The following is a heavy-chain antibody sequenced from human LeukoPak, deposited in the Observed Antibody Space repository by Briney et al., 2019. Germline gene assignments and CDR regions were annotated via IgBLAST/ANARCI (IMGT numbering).Heavy chain of an antibody. V-gene: IGHV1-69*13. D-gene: IGHD2-15*01. CDR2: ITPIFGTA. CDR3: ARVGDCSGGSCYSGLFDP. Sequence: ASVKVSCKASGGTFSSYAISWVRQAPGQGLEWMGGITPIFGTANYAQKFQGRVTITADESTSTAYMELSRLRSEDTAVYYCARVGDCSGGSCYSGLFDPWGQGTLVTVSS. CDR1: GGTFSSYA. J-gene: IGHJ5*02.